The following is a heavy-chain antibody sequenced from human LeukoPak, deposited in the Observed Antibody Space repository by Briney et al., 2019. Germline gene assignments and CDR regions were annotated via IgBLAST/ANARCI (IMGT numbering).Heavy chain of an antibody. J-gene: IGHJ5*02. CDR3: ARESHEGATRAYNWFDP. Sequence: GGSLRLSCAATGFTFNTFAMHWVRQAPGKGLEWLGLISYDGDKQIYPASVKGRFSFSRDNSNNTLYLQMINLRPEDTALYYCARESHEGATRAYNWFDPWGQGTLVSVSS. D-gene: IGHD1-26*01. CDR2: ISYDGDKQ. CDR1: GFTFNTFA. V-gene: IGHV3-30-3*01.